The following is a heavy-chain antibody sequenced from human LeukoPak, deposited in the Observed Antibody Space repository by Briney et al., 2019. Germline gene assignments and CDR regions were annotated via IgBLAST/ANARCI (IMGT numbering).Heavy chain of an antibody. D-gene: IGHD4-17*01. V-gene: IGHV3-23*01. J-gene: IGHJ4*01. CDR2: ITPGGGT. CDR3: VSGGDYHVRLCTY. CDR1: GFKFSDYS. Sequence: GGSLRLSCAASGFKFSDYSMNWVRQAPGKGLEWVSTITPGGGTYYADSVKGRFTISRDNSKNTLYMQMNSLTAEDTAIYYCVSGGDYHVRLCTYWGQGTLVTVSS.